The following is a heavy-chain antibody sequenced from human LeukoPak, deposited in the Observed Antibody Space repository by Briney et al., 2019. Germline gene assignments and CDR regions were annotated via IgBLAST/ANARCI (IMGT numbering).Heavy chain of an antibody. CDR3: AKDLVRLGETALAGSPY. D-gene: IGHD3-10*01. Sequence: GGSLRLSCAASRFTFSSYAMSWVRQAPGEGLEWVSAISGSGGSTYYADSVKGRFTISRDNSKNTLYLQMNSLRAEDTAVYYCAKDLVRLGETALAGSPYWGQGTLVSVSS. V-gene: IGHV3-23*01. CDR1: RFTFSSYA. J-gene: IGHJ4*02. CDR2: ISGSGGST.